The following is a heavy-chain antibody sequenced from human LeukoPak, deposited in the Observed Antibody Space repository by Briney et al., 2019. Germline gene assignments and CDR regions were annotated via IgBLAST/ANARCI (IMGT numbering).Heavy chain of an antibody. J-gene: IGHJ4*02. Sequence: PGGSLRLSCAASGFTFSSYGMHWVRQAPGKGLEWVAIISNDGSRKYYAHSVEGRFTISRVNSKNTLYLQMDSLRAEDTAVYYCARDRAWNYFDYWGQGTLVTVSS. D-gene: IGHD3-3*01. CDR1: GFTFSSYG. CDR3: ARDRAWNYFDY. V-gene: IGHV3-30*03. CDR2: ISNDGSRK.